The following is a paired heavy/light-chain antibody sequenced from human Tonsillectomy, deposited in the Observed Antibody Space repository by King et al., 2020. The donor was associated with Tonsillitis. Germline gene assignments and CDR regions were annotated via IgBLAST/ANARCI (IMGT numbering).Heavy chain of an antibody. V-gene: IGHV3-30*03. J-gene: IGHJ4*02. CDR1: GFIFRNYA. CDR3: ARQSRETWGVPTSYFQY. D-gene: IGHD3-10*01. CDR2: ISDDGKDK. Sequence: QVQMVESGGGVVQPGRSLRLSCASSGFIFRNYALHWVRQAPGKGLEWVASISDDGKDKYYGDSVKGRFSISREDSNNMVLLQMNSLRPEDTAVYYCARQSRETWGVPTSYFQYWGQGILVTVSS.
Light chain of an antibody. Sequence: VMAQSPATLSVSPGERATLSCRASETVGRNLAWYQQKPGQAPRLLIYGATTRATGIPARFTGSGSGTEFTLTISSLQSEDFGVYYCQQYDDWPPLTFGGGTNVQIK. CDR3: QQYDDWPPLT. CDR2: GAT. J-gene: IGKJ4*01. V-gene: IGKV3-15*01. CDR1: ETVGRN.